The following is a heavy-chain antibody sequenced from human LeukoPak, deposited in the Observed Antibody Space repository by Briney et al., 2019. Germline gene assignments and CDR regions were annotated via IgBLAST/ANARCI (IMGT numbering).Heavy chain of an antibody. CDR2: IIPILGIA. Sequence: SVKVSCKASGGTFSSYAIIWVRQAPGQGLEWMGRIIPILGIANYAQKFQGRVTITADKSTSTAYMELSSLRSEDTAVYYCARDPSGYYDSSGYYSNDYWGQGTLVTVSS. V-gene: IGHV1-69*04. CDR3: ARDPSGYYDSSGYYSNDY. CDR1: GGTFSSYA. J-gene: IGHJ4*02. D-gene: IGHD3-22*01.